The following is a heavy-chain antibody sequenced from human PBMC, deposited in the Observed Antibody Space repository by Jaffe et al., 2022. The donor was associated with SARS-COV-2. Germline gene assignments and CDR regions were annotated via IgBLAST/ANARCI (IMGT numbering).Heavy chain of an antibody. CDR1: GYTFTSYY. V-gene: IGHV1-46*04. J-gene: IGHJ5*02. Sequence: QEQLVQSGAEVKKPGASVKVSCKASGYTFTSYYMHWVRQAPGQGLEWMGIIDPSGGSTKYAQKLQGRVTMTRDTSTSIVYMQLSSLRSEDTAVYYCARVAREYDVSGYTPFDPWGQGTLVTVSS. D-gene: IGHD3-22*01. CDR2: IDPSGGST. CDR3: ARVAREYDVSGYTPFDP.